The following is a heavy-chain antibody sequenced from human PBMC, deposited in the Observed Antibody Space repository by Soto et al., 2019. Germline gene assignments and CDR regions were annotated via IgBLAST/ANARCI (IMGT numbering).Heavy chain of an antibody. CDR1: GFSLSTSGMC. Sequence: SGPTLVNPTQTLTLTCTFSGFSLSTSGMCVSWIRQPPGKALEWLARIDWDDDKYYSTSLKTRLTISKDTSKNQVVLTMTNMDPVDTATYYCARISLISSGWYYFDYWGQGTLVTVSS. CDR3: ARISLISSGWYYFDY. J-gene: IGHJ4*02. CDR2: IDWDDDK. D-gene: IGHD6-13*01. V-gene: IGHV2-70*11.